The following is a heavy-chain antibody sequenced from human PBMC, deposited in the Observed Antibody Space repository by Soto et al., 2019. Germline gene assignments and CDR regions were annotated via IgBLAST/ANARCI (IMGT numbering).Heavy chain of an antibody. Sequence: VKVTSEDSGYSLDGKYRQWVRHATRKRQQWMGWINPNSGDTNYAQKCQGRVSMTSDTSISIVYMELSRLRSDDTAVYYCARAIAAGGTNWFAPWGQGTLVTVYS. CDR2: INPNSGDT. CDR3: ARAIAAGGTNWFAP. V-gene: IGHV1-2*02. CDR1: GYSLDGKY. J-gene: IGHJ5*02. D-gene: IGHD6-13*01.